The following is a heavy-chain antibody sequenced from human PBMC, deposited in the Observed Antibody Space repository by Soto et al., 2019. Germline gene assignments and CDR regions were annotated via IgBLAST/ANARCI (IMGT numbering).Heavy chain of an antibody. J-gene: IGHJ4*02. Sequence: QVQRVQSGAEVKKPGASVKVSCKASGYTFTSYAMHWVRQAPGQRLEWMGWINAGNGNTKYSQKFQGRVTITRDTSASTAYMELSSLRSEDTAVYYCARAEVVSGDFDYWGQGTLVTVSS. D-gene: IGHD3-22*01. CDR1: GYTFTSYA. V-gene: IGHV1-3*01. CDR2: INAGNGNT. CDR3: ARAEVVSGDFDY.